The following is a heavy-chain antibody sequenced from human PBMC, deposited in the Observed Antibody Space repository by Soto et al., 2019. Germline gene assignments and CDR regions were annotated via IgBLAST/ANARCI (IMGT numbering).Heavy chain of an antibody. Sequence: ASVQVSCKASGYTFTSYYMHWVRQAPGQGLEWMGIINPSGGSTSYAQKFQGRVTMTRDTSTSTVYMELSSLRSEDTAVYYCARDNSGYDDAFDIWGQGTMVTVSS. CDR1: GYTFTSYY. V-gene: IGHV1-46*01. J-gene: IGHJ3*02. CDR2: INPSGGST. D-gene: IGHD5-12*01. CDR3: ARDNSGYDDAFDI.